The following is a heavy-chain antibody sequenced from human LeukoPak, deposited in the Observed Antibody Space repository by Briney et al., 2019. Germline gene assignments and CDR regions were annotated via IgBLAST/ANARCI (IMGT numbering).Heavy chain of an antibody. V-gene: IGHV1-69*13. Sequence: EASVTVSCTASGGTFISHSISWVRQAPGQGLEWMGGIIPIFETPHYAQKFQGRVTITANESTTTAYMELSSLRSEDTAVYYCARPLEGNYYDTSGYSNFDHWGQGTLVTDSS. CDR2: IIPIFETP. CDR3: ARPLEGNYYDTSGYSNFDH. CDR1: GGTFISHS. J-gene: IGHJ4*02. D-gene: IGHD3-22*01.